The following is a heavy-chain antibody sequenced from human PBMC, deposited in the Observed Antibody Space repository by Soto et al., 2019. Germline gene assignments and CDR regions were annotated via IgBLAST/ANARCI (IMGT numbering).Heavy chain of an antibody. CDR3: ASPSEGCSGGSCYPTYYFDY. J-gene: IGHJ4*02. CDR1: GGTFSSYT. V-gene: IGHV1-69*02. CDR2: IIPILGIA. D-gene: IGHD2-15*01. Sequence: QVQLVQSGAEVKKPGSSVKVSCKASGGTFSSYTISWVRQAPGQGLEWMGRIIPILGIANYAQKFQGRVTITADKSTSTAYMELSSLRSEETAVYYCASPSEGCSGGSCYPTYYFDYWGQGTLVTVSS.